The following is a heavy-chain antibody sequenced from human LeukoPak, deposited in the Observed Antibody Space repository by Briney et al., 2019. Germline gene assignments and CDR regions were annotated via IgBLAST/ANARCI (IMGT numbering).Heavy chain of an antibody. J-gene: IGHJ4*02. D-gene: IGHD6-13*01. CDR2: ISSSSSYI. V-gene: IGHV3-21*01. Sequence: GGSLRLSCAASGFTFSSYSMNWVRQAPGKGLEWVSSISSSSSYIYYADSVKGRFTISRDNAKNSLYLQMNSLRAEDTAVYYCARDVRQQLVHKGDYWGQGTLVTVSS. CDR1: GFTFSSYS. CDR3: ARDVRQQLVHKGDY.